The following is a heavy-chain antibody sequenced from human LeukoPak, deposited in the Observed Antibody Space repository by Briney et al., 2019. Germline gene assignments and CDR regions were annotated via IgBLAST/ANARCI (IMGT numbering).Heavy chain of an antibody. D-gene: IGHD3-10*02. Sequence: GGSLRLSCAASGFTFRTYWMSWARQAPGKGLEWVANIKQDGNEKYYVDSVKGRFTISRDNAKNSLYLQMNSLRAEDTAVYYCAELGITMIGGVWGKGTTVTISS. J-gene: IGHJ6*04. CDR2: IKQDGNEK. CDR1: GFTFRTYW. CDR3: AELGITMIGGV. V-gene: IGHV3-7*01.